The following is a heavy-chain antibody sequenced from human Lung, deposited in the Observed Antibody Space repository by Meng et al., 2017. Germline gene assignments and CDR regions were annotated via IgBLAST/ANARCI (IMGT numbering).Heavy chain of an antibody. Sequence: QVRFQQWGAGLLKPSETLSLTCVVSGVSFSDYYWSWIRQPPGKGLEWIGEINHSGSTNYNPSLESRATISVDTSQNNLSLKLSSVTAADSAVYYCARGPTTMAHDFDYWGQGTLVTVSS. D-gene: IGHD4-11*01. J-gene: IGHJ4*02. CDR1: GVSFSDYY. CDR3: ARGPTTMAHDFDY. V-gene: IGHV4-34*01. CDR2: INHSGST.